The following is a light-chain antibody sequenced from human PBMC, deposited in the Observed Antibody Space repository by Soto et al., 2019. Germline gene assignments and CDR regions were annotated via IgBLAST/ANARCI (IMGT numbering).Light chain of an antibody. Sequence: DIQMTQSPSSLSASVGDRVTITCRASQGISSWLDWYQQKPERAPMSLIYAASSWQSGVPSRFIGSGSGTDFTLTISSLQPEDCGSNDCQQYNSYRLFTFGPGTKVDI. J-gene: IGKJ3*01. CDR1: QGISSW. CDR3: QQYNSYRLFT. V-gene: IGKV1D-16*01. CDR2: AAS.